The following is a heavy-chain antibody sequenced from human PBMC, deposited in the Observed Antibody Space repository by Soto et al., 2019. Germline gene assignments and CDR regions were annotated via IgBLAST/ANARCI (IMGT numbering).Heavy chain of an antibody. J-gene: IGHJ4*02. Sequence: EVQLVESGGGLVQPGGSLRLSCAVSGFTFSRYWMHWVRQAPGKGLLWVSRVNTDGSATNYADSVEGRFTISRVNAKNTLYLQMNSLRGEDTAVYYCVRGTSNWYGIDYWGQGTLVTVSS. V-gene: IGHV3-74*01. D-gene: IGHD6-13*01. CDR1: GFTFSRYW. CDR3: VRGTSNWYGIDY. CDR2: VNTDGSAT.